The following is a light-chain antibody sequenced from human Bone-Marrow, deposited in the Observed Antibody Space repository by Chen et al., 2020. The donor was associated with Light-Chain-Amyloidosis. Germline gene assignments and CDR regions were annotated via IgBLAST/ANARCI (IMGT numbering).Light chain of an antibody. V-gene: IGKV1-5*03. CDR1: QSVSSW. CDR2: KAS. CDR3: QQYKTYSWT. J-gene: IGKJ1*01. Sequence: DIQMTQSPSTLSASVGDRVTITCRASQSVSSWQAWYQQRPGKAPKLLIYKASDLESGVPSRFSGSGSGTEFTLTITSLQPEDFATYYCQQYKTYSWTFGQGTQVEIK.